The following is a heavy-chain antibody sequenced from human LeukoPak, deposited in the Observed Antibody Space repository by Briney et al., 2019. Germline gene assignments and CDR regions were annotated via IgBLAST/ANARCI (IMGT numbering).Heavy chain of an antibody. J-gene: IGHJ6*04. CDR3: ARDLHGPRDV. Sequence: GGSLRLSCADSEFTLSTFWVHWVRQAPGKGLEWVSRINPEETTTTYADSVKGRFTISRDNAKNTVSLQMDSLRAEDTAVYYCARDLHGPRDVWGIGTTVTVSS. CDR1: EFTLSTFW. CDR2: INPEETTT. D-gene: IGHD2-8*01. V-gene: IGHV3-74*01.